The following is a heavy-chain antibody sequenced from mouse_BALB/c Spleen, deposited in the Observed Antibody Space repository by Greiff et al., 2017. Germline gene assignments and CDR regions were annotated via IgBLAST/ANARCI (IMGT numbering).Heavy chain of an antibody. CDR2: ISSGGSYT. CDR1: GFTFSSYG. CDR3: ASWDSSGYAWFAY. V-gene: IGHV5-6*01. D-gene: IGHD3-2*01. J-gene: IGHJ3*01. Sequence: EVHLVESGGDLVKPGGSLKLSCAASGFTFSSYGMSWVRQTPDKRLEWVATISSGGSYTYYPDSVKGRFTISRDNAKNTLYLQMSSLKSEDTAMYYCASWDSSGYAWFAYWGQGTLVTVSA.